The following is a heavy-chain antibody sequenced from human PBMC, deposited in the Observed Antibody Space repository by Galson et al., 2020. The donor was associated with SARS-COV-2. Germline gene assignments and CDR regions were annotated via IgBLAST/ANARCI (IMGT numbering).Heavy chain of an antibody. J-gene: IGHJ3*02. CDR2: INWNGGST. CDR1: GFTFDDYG. Sequence: GGSLRLSCAASGFTFDDYGMSWVRQAPGKGLEWVSGINWNGGSTGYADSVKGRFTISRDDAKNSLYLQMNSLRAEDTALYYCARARHYDILTGYYRKAFDIWGQGTMVTVSS. V-gene: IGHV3-20*04. CDR3: ARARHYDILTGYYRKAFDI. D-gene: IGHD3-9*01.